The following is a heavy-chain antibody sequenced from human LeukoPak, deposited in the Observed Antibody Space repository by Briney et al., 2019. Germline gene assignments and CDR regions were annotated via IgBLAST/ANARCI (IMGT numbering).Heavy chain of an antibody. V-gene: IGHV1-69*13. J-gene: IGHJ6*03. CDR2: IIPIVGTA. CDR1: VGTFSSYA. Sequence: GASVKVSCTASVGTFSSYAISWVRPAPGQGLEWIGGIIPIVGTANYAQKFQGRVTITADDSTSTAYMELSSLRSEDTAVYYCASSAYSSGWRNYYYYYYMDVWGKGTTVTISS. D-gene: IGHD6-19*01. CDR3: ASSAYSSGWRNYYYYYYMDV.